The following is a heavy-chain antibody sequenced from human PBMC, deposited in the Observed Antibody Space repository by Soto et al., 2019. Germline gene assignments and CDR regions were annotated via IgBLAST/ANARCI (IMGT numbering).Heavy chain of an antibody. D-gene: IGHD6-6*01. CDR1: GFTFSSYA. Sequence: GGSLRLSCAASGFTFSSYAMSWVRQAPGKGLEWVSASSGIGGSTYYADSVKGRFTTARDNSKNTLYLQMNSLRAENTAVYYCAIKRQLGNTAFDIWGQGTMVTVSS. J-gene: IGHJ3*02. CDR3: AIKRQLGNTAFDI. CDR2: SSGIGGST. V-gene: IGHV3-23*01.